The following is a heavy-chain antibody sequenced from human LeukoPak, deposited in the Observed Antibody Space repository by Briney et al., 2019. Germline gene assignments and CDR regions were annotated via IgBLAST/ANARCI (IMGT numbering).Heavy chain of an antibody. CDR3: ARGSQQLATGDDY. CDR2: ISSSSSYI. V-gene: IGHV3-21*01. Sequence: GGSLRLSCAASGFTFSSYSMNWVRQAPGKGLEWVSSISSSSSYIYYADSVKGRFTISRDNAKNSLYLQMNGLRAEDTAVYYCARGSQQLATGDDYWGQGTLVTVSS. J-gene: IGHJ4*02. CDR1: GFTFSSYS. D-gene: IGHD6-13*01.